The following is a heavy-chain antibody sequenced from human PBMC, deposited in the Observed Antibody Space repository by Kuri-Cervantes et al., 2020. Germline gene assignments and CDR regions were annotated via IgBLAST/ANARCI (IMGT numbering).Heavy chain of an antibody. J-gene: IGHJ5*02. D-gene: IGHD6-6*01. CDR2: INHSGST. CDR3: ARLVYSSSSFFDP. CDR1: GGSFSGYY. V-gene: IGHV4-34*01. Sequence: SETLSLTCAVYGGSFSGYYWSWIRQPPGKVLEWIGEINHSGSTNYNPSLKSRVTISVDTSKNQFSLKLSSVTAADTAVYYCARLVYSSSSFFDPWGQGTLVTVFS.